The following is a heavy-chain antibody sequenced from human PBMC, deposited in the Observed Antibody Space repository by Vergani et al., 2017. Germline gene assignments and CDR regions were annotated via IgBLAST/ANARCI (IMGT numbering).Heavy chain of an antibody. CDR1: GYSFTSYW. V-gene: IGHV5-51*01. Sequence: EVQLVQSGAEVKKPGESLKISCKGSGYSFTSYWIGWVRQMPGKGLEWMGIIYPGDSDTRYSPSFQGQVTISADKSISTAYLQWSSLKASDTAMYYCASELNDSSGWPGAFDIWGQGTMVTVSS. J-gene: IGHJ3*02. CDR2: IYPGDSDT. CDR3: ASELNDSSGWPGAFDI. D-gene: IGHD6-19*01.